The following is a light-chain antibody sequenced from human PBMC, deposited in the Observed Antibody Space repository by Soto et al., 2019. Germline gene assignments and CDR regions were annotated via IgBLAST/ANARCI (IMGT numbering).Light chain of an antibody. CDR2: DAS. Sequence: DIQMTQSPATLSASVGDRVTITCRASQSVRSWLAWYQQKPGTAPKLLIFDASRLQGGVPSTFSGSGSGTDFTLTINTLHPEDFATYYCLQVYSFPRTFGQGTKVDIK. CDR3: LQVYSFPRT. J-gene: IGKJ1*01. V-gene: IGKV1-12*01. CDR1: QSVRSW.